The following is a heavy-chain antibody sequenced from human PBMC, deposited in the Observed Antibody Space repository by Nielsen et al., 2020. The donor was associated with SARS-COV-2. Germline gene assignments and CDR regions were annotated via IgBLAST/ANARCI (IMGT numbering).Heavy chain of an antibody. Sequence: SQTLSLTCAVYGGSFSGYYWSWIRQPPGKGLEWIGEINHSGSTNYNPSLKSRVTISVDTSKNQFSLKLSSVTAADTAVYYCARQYGFGEPLDYWGQGTLVTVSS. CDR1: GGSFSGYY. CDR2: INHSGST. D-gene: IGHD3-10*01. V-gene: IGHV4-34*01. CDR3: ARQYGFGEPLDY. J-gene: IGHJ4*02.